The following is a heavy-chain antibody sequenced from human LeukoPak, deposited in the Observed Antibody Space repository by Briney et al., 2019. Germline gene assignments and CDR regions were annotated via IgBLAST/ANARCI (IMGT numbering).Heavy chain of an antibody. Sequence: GGTLRLSCAASAFTFSSYAMLWVRQAPGKGLEWVAVISYDGSNKYYADSVKGRFTTSRDNSKNTLYLQMNSLRAEDTAVYYCARDSPSIVLRVYALDYWGQGTLVTVSS. D-gene: IGHD2-8*01. J-gene: IGHJ4*02. V-gene: IGHV3-30-3*01. CDR2: ISYDGSNK. CDR3: ARDSPSIVLRVYALDY. CDR1: AFTFSSYA.